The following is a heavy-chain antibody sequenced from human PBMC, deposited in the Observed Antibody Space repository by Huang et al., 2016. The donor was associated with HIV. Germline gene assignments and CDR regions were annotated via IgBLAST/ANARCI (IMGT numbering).Heavy chain of an antibody. J-gene: IGHJ4*02. D-gene: IGHD4-17*01. CDR2: SNPYTGNA. V-gene: IGHV1-8*02. CDR3: ARSAYGDLDY. Sequence: QVHLVQSGAEVKKPGASVKVSCKASGYTFTNYDINWVRQAPGRGLGGMGWSNPYTGNAGFAQRFQGRVTMTRKTSITTAYRELTSLTSEDTAVYYCARSAYGDLDYWGLGTLVIVSS. CDR1: GYTFTNYD.